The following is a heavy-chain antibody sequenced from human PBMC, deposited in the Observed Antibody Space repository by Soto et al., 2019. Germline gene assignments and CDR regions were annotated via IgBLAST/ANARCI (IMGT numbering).Heavy chain of an antibody. D-gene: IGHD6-6*01. CDR1: GFTFDDYT. CDR3: AKDLYSSSFLYPTELYYYYGMDV. Sequence: GSLRLSCAASGFTFDDYTMHWVRQAPGKGLEWVSLIGWDGGSTYYADSVKGRFTISRDNSKNSLYLQMNSLRTEDTALYYCAKDLYSSSFLYPTELYYYYGMDVWGQGTTVTVSS. J-gene: IGHJ6*02. V-gene: IGHV3-43*01. CDR2: IGWDGGST.